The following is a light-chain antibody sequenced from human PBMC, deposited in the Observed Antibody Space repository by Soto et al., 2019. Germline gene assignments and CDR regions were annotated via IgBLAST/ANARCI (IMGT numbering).Light chain of an antibody. CDR3: QHSYSTLYT. V-gene: IGKV1-39*01. Sequence: DIQMTQSPSSLSASVGDRVTITCRASQSISSYLNWYQQKPGKAPRLLIYAASSLQSGVPSRFSGSGSGTDFPLTISSLQPEDFATYYCQHSYSTLYTFGQGTKLEIK. CDR2: AAS. J-gene: IGKJ2*01. CDR1: QSISSY.